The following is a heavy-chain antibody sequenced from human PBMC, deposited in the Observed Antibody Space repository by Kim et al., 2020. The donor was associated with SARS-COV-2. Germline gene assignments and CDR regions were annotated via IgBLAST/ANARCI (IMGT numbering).Heavy chain of an antibody. Sequence: SETLSLTCSVSGGSIRSGGKFWTWIRQHPAKGLEWIGYISYSGNPHYSPSLRSRVSISLQTSENQFSLELTSVTAADTAVYYCARGQPLHYWGQGILVTV. CDR1: GGSIRSGGKF. J-gene: IGHJ4*02. V-gene: IGHV4-31*03. D-gene: IGHD2-2*01. CDR2: ISYSGNP. CDR3: ARGQPLHY.